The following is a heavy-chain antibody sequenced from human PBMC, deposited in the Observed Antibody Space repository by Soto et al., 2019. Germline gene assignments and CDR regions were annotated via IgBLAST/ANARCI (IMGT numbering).Heavy chain of an antibody. J-gene: IGHJ4*02. CDR1: GYTFTGYY. CDR2: TSPSGLAT. CDR3: AREDAERATRFLDY. Sequence: ASVKVSCKASGYTFTGYYIHWVRQAPGQGLEWMGWTSPSGLATNYAQRFQGRVTMSSDRATSTVYMELSRLRSEDTAVYYCAREDAERATRFLDYWGQGTVVTVSS. V-gene: IGHV1-2*02. D-gene: IGHD2-21*01.